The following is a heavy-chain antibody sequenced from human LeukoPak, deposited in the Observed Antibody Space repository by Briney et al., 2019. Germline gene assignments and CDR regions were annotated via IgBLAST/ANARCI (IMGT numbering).Heavy chain of an antibody. CDR3: VLAAAGTGAFDI. Sequence: SVKVSCKASGGTFSSYAISWVRQAPGQGLEWMGRIIPILDIANYAQKFQGRVTIIADKSTSTAYMELSSLRSEDTAVYYCVLAAAGTGAFDIWGQGTMVTVSS. D-gene: IGHD6-13*01. CDR2: IIPILDIA. V-gene: IGHV1-69*04. CDR1: GGTFSSYA. J-gene: IGHJ3*02.